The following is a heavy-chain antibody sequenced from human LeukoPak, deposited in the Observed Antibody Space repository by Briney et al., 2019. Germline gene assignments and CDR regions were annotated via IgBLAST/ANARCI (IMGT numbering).Heavy chain of an antibody. CDR3: AKGPGGKFGWNYFDY. V-gene: IGHV3-23*01. CDR2: ISGSGNAI. D-gene: IGHD6-19*01. CDR1: GFTFSINA. Sequence: GGSLRLSCAASGFTFSINAMSWVRQAPGRGLEWLSTISGSGNAIYYADSVKGRFTISRDNSKNMLFLQMNSLRAEDTAVYYCAKGPGGKFGWNYFDYWGQGTLVTVSS. J-gene: IGHJ4*02.